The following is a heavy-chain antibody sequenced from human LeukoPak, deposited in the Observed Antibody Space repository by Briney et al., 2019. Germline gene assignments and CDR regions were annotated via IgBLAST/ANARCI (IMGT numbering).Heavy chain of an antibody. Sequence: PGGSLRLSCAASGFTFSRYWMHWVRQAPGKGLEWVSLISWDGGSTYYADSVKGRFTISRDNSKNTLYLQMNSLRAEDTAVYYCARVWSPPYTSDWPCYFDYWGQGTLVTVSS. CDR1: GFTFSRYW. V-gene: IGHV3-74*01. J-gene: IGHJ4*02. CDR2: ISWDGGST. CDR3: ARVWSPPYTSDWPCYFDY. D-gene: IGHD6-25*01.